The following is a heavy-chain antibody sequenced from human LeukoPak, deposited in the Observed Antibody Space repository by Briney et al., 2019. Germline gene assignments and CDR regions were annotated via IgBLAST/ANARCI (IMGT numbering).Heavy chain of an antibody. J-gene: IGHJ4*02. Sequence: PGGSLRLSCAASGFTFSSYGMHWVRQAPGKGLEWVAFIRYDESNKYHADSVKGRFTISRDNSKNTLYLQMNSLRAEDTAVYYCAKEFVVLRYFDWLLGLDYWGQGTLVTVSS. D-gene: IGHD3-9*01. CDR2: IRYDESNK. CDR3: AKEFVVLRYFDWLLGLDY. V-gene: IGHV3-30*02. CDR1: GFTFSSYG.